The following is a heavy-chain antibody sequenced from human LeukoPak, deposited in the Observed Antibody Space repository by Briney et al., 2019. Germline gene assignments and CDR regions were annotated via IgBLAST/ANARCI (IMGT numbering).Heavy chain of an antibody. Sequence: GGSLRLSCAASGFTFSSYAMHWVRRAPGKGLEWVAVISYDGSNKYHADSVKGRFTISRDNSKNTLYLQMNSLRAEDTAVYYCARGLWYYGSGEVGFDPWGQGTLVTVSS. D-gene: IGHD3-10*01. CDR1: GFTFSSYA. V-gene: IGHV3-30*04. J-gene: IGHJ5*02. CDR2: ISYDGSNK. CDR3: ARGLWYYGSGEVGFDP.